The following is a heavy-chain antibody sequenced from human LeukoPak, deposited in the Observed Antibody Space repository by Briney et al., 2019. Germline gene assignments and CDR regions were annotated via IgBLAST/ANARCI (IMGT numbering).Heavy chain of an antibody. CDR2: INHSGST. D-gene: IGHD1-7*01. Sequence: SETLSLTCAVYGGSFSGYYWSWIRQPPGKGLEWIGEINHSGSTNYNPSLKSRVTISVDTSKNQFSLKLSSVTAADTAVYYRARLRGRYNWNYGAFDIWGQGTMVTVSS. CDR3: ARLRGRYNWNYGAFDI. CDR1: GGSFSGYY. V-gene: IGHV4-34*01. J-gene: IGHJ3*02.